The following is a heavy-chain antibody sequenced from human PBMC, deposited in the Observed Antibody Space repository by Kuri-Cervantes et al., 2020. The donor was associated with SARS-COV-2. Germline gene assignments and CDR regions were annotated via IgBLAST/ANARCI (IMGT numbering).Heavy chain of an antibody. D-gene: IGHD3-22*01. J-gene: IGHJ4*02. Sequence: GGSLRLSCAASGFTFSSYAMSWVRQAPGKGLEWVSTISGSGGSTYYADSVKGRFTISRDNSKSTLYLQMNSLRADDTAVYYCAKGTRSSGYYCGLDFWGQGTLVTVSS. CDR2: ISGSGGST. CDR3: AKGTRSSGYYCGLDF. CDR1: GFTFSSYA. V-gene: IGHV3-23*01.